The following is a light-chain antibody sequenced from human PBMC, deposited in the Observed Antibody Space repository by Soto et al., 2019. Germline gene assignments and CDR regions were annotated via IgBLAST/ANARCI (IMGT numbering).Light chain of an antibody. J-gene: IGLJ2*01. CDR1: SRDVGGYNY. Sequence: QSALTQPAPVSGSPGQSITISCTGTSRDVGGYNYVSWYQQHPGKAPKLMIYDVSNRPSGVSNRFSGSKSGNTASLTISGLQAEDEADYYCSSYTSSSIVVFGGGTKVTVL. CDR2: DVS. V-gene: IGLV2-14*01. CDR3: SSYTSSSIVV.